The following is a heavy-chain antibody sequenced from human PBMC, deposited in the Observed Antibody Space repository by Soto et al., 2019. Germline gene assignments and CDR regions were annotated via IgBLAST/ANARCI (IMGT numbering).Heavy chain of an antibody. J-gene: IGHJ5*02. D-gene: IGHD3-9*01. CDR1: GGSISRYY. CDR2: IYYSGST. CDR3: ARLWGRLGHNNWFDP. Sequence: PSETLALTCTVSGGSISRYYWSWIRQPPGKGLEWIGYIYYSGSTNYNPSLKSRVTISVDTSKNQFSLKLSSVTAADTAVYYCARLWGRLGHNNWFDPWGKGTLVSVSS. V-gene: IGHV4-59*08.